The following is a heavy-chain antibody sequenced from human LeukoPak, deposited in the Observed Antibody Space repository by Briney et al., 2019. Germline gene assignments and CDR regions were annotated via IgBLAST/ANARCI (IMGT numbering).Heavy chain of an antibody. CDR3: ATALRFLEWLFY. V-gene: IGHV4-38-2*01. Sequence: TSETLSLTCAVSGYSISSGYYWGWIRPPPGKGLEWIGSIYHSGSTYYNPCRKSRVTILVDTSKDQFSLKLSSVTAADTAVYYCATALRFLEWLFYWGQGTLVTVSS. CDR2: IYHSGST. D-gene: IGHD3-3*01. CDR1: GYSISSGYY. J-gene: IGHJ4*02.